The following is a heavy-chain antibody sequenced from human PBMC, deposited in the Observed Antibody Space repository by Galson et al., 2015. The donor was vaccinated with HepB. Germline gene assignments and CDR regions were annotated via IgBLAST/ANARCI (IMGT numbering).Heavy chain of an antibody. CDR2: ISAYNGNT. Sequence: SVKVSCKASGYTFTSYGLSWVRQAPGQGLEWMGWISAYNGNTNYAQKLQGRVTMTTDTSTSTAYMELRSLRSDDTAVYYCAKDYPSRIAAVSLPNYYGMDVCGQGTTVTVSS. J-gene: IGHJ6*02. CDR1: GYTFTSYG. D-gene: IGHD6-13*01. CDR3: AKDYPSRIAAVSLPNYYGMDV. V-gene: IGHV1-18*01.